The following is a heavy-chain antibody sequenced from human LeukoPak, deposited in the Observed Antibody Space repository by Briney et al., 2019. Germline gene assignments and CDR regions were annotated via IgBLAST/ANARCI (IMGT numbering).Heavy chain of an antibody. CDR2: INHSGST. V-gene: IGHV4-34*01. CDR3: ARGFIQLWSSDTFDI. J-gene: IGHJ3*02. D-gene: IGHD5-18*01. Sequence: PSETLSLTCAVYGGSFSGYYWSWIRQPPGKGLEWIGEINHSGSTNYNPSLKSRVTISVDTSKNQFSLKLSSVTAADTAVYYCARGFIQLWSSDTFDIWGQGTMVTVSS. CDR1: GGSFSGYY.